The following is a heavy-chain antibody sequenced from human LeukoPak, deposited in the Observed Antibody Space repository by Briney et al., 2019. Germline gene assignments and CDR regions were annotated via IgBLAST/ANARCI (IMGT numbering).Heavy chain of an antibody. V-gene: IGHV5-51*01. CDR1: GYTFTNYW. CDR3: ARHHRYDSGGYYFDY. CDR2: IYPGDSNT. Sequence: GESLKISCKGSGYTFTNYWIAWVRQMPGKGLEWMAMIYPGDSNTNYSPSFQGQVTISADKSISTAYLQWSSLKASDSAMYYCARHHRYDSGGYYFDYWGQGALVTVSS. D-gene: IGHD3-22*01. J-gene: IGHJ4*02.